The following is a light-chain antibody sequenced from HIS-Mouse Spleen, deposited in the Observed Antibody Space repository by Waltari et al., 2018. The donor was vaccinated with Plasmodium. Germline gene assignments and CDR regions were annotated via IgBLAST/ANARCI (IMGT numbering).Light chain of an antibody. J-gene: IGKJ3*01. CDR3: QQLNSDPLFT. V-gene: IGKV1-9*01. CDR2: AAS. CDR1: QGISSY. Sequence: DIQLTQSPSFLSASVGDRVTITCRASQGISSYLAWYQQKPGKAPKLLIDAASTLQSGVPSRFSGSGSGTEFTLTISSLQPEDFATYYCQQLNSDPLFTFGPGTKVDIK.